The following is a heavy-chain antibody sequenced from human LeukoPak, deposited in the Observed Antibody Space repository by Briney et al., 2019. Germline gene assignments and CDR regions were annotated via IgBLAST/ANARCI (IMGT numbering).Heavy chain of an antibody. J-gene: IGHJ4*02. Sequence: GGSLRLSCAASGFTFSSYDMHWVRQATGKGLEWVSAIGTAGDTYYPGSVKGRLTISRENAKNSLYLQMNSLRADDTAVYYCARDPGYSYGYYFDYWGQGTLVTVSS. CDR1: GFTFSSYD. D-gene: IGHD5-18*01. CDR3: ARDPGYSYGYYFDY. V-gene: IGHV3-13*01. CDR2: IGTAGDT.